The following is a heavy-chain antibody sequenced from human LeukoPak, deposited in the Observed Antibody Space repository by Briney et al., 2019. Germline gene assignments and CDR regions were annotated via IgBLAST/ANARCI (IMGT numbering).Heavy chain of an antibody. D-gene: IGHD3-10*01. CDR1: GYTFTSYA. CDR3: ASFPYGSGGYYNPDAFDI. CDR2: INAGNGNT. V-gene: IGHV1-3*01. J-gene: IGHJ3*02. Sequence: ASVKVSCKASGYTFTSYAMHWVRQAPGQRLEWMGWINAGNGNTKYSQKFQGRVTITRDTSASTAYMELSSLRSEDTAVYYCASFPYGSGGYYNPDAFDIWGQGTMVTVSS.